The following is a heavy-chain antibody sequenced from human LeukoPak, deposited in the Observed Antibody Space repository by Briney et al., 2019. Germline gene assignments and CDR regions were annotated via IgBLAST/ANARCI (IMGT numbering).Heavy chain of an antibody. Sequence: GSSVKVSCKASGGTFSSYAISWVRQAPGQGLEWVGWISAYNGNTNYAQKLQGRVTMTTDTSTSTAYMELRSLRSDDTAVYYCARSVEVVAATPIDYWGQGTLVTVSS. CDR3: ARSVEVVAATPIDY. CDR1: GGTFSSYA. V-gene: IGHV1-18*01. J-gene: IGHJ4*02. CDR2: ISAYNGNT. D-gene: IGHD2-15*01.